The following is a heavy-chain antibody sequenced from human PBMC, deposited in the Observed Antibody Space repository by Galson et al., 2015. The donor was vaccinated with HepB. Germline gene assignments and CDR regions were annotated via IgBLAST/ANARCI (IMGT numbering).Heavy chain of an antibody. CDR2: IKSKTDGGTT. D-gene: IGHD6-13*01. J-gene: IGHJ6*02. CDR1: GFTFSNAW. Sequence: SLRLSCAASGFTFSNAWMSWVRQAPGKGLEWVGRIKSKTDGGTTDYAAPVKGRFTISRDDSKNTLYLQMNSLKTEDTAVYYCTTTIAAADYYYYGMDVWGQGTTVTVSS. CDR3: TTTIAAADYYYYGMDV. V-gene: IGHV3-15*01.